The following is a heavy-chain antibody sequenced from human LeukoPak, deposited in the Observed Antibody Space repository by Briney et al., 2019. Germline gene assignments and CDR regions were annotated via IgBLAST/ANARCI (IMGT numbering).Heavy chain of an antibody. D-gene: IGHD3-22*01. V-gene: IGHV4-39*01. CDR1: GDSISSSSYY. CDR3: ARRRYYDSTGYLD. CDR2: IYYSGST. Sequence: PETLSVTCTISGDSISSSSYYWDWIRQCPGKGLEWIGTIYYSGSTYYNASLKSRLFISIDTSNNQFSLRLSFVTAADTAVYYCARRRYYDSTGYLDWGQGTLITVSS. J-gene: IGHJ1*01.